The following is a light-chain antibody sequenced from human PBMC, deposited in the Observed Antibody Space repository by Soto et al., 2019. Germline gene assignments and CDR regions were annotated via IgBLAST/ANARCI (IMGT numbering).Light chain of an antibody. CDR2: DTS. CDR1: QSVSSSY. J-gene: IGKJ5*01. Sequence: VVLTPSPATLSLSPGERGTLSCGSSQSVSSSYVAWYQHKPGLAPRLLIHDTSSRAIGIPDRLSGSKSGTNFTLTIRRMEPGDVGMYYCQQYGSSPITFGQGTRLEIK. CDR3: QQYGSSPIT. V-gene: IGKV3D-20*01.